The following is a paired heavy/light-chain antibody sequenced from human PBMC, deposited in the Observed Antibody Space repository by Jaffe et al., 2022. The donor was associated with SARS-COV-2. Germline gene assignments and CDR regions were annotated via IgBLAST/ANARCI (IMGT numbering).Heavy chain of an antibody. CDR2: IFYNGNT. CDR3: ARLRGTGTGRGWHDY. J-gene: IGHJ4*02. V-gene: IGHV4-39*01. D-gene: IGHD1-1*01. CDR1: GDSISSSLYY. Sequence: QLQLQESGPGLVKPSETLSLTCTISGDSISSSLYYWGWIRQPPGKGLEFIGNIFYNGNTYHNPSLRSRVTISVEASKKQFSLNLNSVTAADTAVYYCARLRGTGTGRGWHDYWGQGSLVTVSS.
Light chain of an antibody. V-gene: IGKV4-1*01. CDR2: WAS. Sequence: DIVMTQSPDSLAVSLGERATINCKSSQSIFYSSNKKNFLAWYQQKPGQPPKLLFYWASTRESGVPDRFSGSESGTDFTLTISTLQAEDVAVYYCQQYYSEPLTFGGGTKVEIK. CDR3: QQYYSEPLT. J-gene: IGKJ4*01. CDR1: QSIFYSSNKKNF.